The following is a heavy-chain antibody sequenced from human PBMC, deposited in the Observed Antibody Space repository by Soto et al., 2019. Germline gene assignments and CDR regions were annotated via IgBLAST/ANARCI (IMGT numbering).Heavy chain of an antibody. CDR1: GYTFTSYG. V-gene: IGHV1-18*01. CDR2: ISAYNGNT. Sequence: GASVKVSCKASGYTFTSYGISWVRQAPGQGLEWMGWISAYNGNTNYAQKLQGRVTMTTDTSTSTAYIELRSLRSDDTAVYYCARVVPHCSSTSCYWAAEYFQHWGQGTLVTVSS. J-gene: IGHJ1*01. CDR3: ARVVPHCSSTSCYWAAEYFQH. D-gene: IGHD2-2*01.